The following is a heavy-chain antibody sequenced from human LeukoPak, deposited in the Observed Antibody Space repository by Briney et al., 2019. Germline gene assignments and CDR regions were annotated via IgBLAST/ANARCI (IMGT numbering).Heavy chain of an antibody. J-gene: IGHJ4*02. CDR2: IYYSGST. D-gene: IGHD3-22*01. CDR3: ASFPRYYYDSSGPN. Sequence: SQTLSLTCTVSGGSISSGDYYWSWIRQPPGKGLGWIGYIYYSGSTYYNPSLKSRVTISVDTSKNQFSLKLSSVTAADTAVYYCASFPRYYYDSSGPNWGQGTLVTVSS. CDR1: GGSISSGDYY. V-gene: IGHV4-30-4*01.